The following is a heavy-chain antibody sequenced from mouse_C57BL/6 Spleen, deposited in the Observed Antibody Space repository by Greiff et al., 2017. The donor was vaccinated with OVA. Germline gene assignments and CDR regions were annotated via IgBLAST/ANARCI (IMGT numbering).Heavy chain of an antibody. V-gene: IGHV1-59*01. J-gene: IGHJ2*01. CDR2: IDPSDSYT. CDR1: GYTFTSYW. D-gene: IGHD1-1*01. Sequence: VQLQQPGAELVRPGTSVKLSCKASGYTFTSYWMHWVKQRPGQGLEWIGVIDPSDSYTNYNQKFKGKATLTVDTSSSTAYMQLSSLTSEDSAVYYCAREGTTVVEGDWGKGTTLTVSS. CDR3: AREGTTVVEGD.